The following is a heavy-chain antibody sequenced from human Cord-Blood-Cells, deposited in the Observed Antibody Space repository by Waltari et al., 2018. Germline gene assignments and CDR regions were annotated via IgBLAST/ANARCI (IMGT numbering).Heavy chain of an antibody. CDR2: ISSSSSYI. CDR1: GFTFSSYS. J-gene: IGHJ4*02. CDR3: ARSPNWYFDY. V-gene: IGHV3-21*01. D-gene: IGHD7-27*01. Sequence: EVQLVESGGGLVKPGGSLRLSCAASGFTFSSYSMNWVRQAPGKWLEWCSSISSSSSYIYYADSVKGRFTISRDNAKNSRYLQMNSLGAEDTAVYYCARSPNWYFDYWGQGTLVTVSS.